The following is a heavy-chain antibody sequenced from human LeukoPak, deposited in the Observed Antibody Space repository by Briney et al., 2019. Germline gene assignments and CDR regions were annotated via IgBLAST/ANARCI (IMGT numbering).Heavy chain of an antibody. V-gene: IGHV4-38-2*02. J-gene: IGHJ4*02. D-gene: IGHD4-17*01. CDR1: GYSISSGYY. CDR2: IYHSGST. Sequence: PSETLSLTCTVSGYSISSGYYWGWIRQPPGKGLEWIGSIYHSGSTYYNPSLKSRVTISVDTSKNQLSLKLSSVTAADTAVYYCARSSYGDSIYDYWGQGTLVTVSS. CDR3: ARSSYGDSIYDY.